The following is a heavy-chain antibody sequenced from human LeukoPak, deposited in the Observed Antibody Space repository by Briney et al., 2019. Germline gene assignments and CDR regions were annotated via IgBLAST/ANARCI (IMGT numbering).Heavy chain of an antibody. CDR2: ISGSNSYI. CDR1: GFTFSSYT. CDR3: AKLAGAVAGFDY. V-gene: IGHV3-21*01. J-gene: IGHJ4*02. D-gene: IGHD6-19*01. Sequence: GSLRLSCAASGFTFSSYTMHWIRQAPGKGLEWVSSISGSNSYIFYADSVKGRFTVSRDNAKDSLYLQMNSLRAEDTAVYYCAKLAGAVAGFDYWGQGTLVTVSS.